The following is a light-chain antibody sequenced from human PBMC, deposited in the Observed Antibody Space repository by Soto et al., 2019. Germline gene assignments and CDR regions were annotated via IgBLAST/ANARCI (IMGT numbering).Light chain of an antibody. CDR3: QQYGSSPLT. Sequence: ELVLTQSPGTLSVSLGERATLSCRASQSVSSSYLAWNQQKPGQAPRLLIYGASSRATGIPDRFSGSGSGTDFTLTISRLEPDDFAVYYCQQYGSSPLTFGGGTKVDIK. CDR1: QSVSSSY. V-gene: IGKV3-20*01. J-gene: IGKJ4*01. CDR2: GAS.